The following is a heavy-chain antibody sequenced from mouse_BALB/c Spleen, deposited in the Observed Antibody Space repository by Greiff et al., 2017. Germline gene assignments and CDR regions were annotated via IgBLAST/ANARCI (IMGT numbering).Heavy chain of an antibody. Sequence: VQLQQSGAELAQPGASVKMSCKASGYTFTSYWLHWVKQRPGQGLEWIGYINPSTGYTEYNQKFKDKATLTADKSSSTAYMQLSSLTSEDSAVYYCATRNWGFAYWGQGTLGTVSA. D-gene: IGHD4-1*01. CDR3: ATRNWGFAY. J-gene: IGHJ3*01. CDR1: GYTFTSYW. CDR2: INPSTGYT. V-gene: IGHV1-7*01.